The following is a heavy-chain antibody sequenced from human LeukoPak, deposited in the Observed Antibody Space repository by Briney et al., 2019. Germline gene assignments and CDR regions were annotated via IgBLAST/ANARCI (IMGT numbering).Heavy chain of an antibody. Sequence: GASVKVSCKASGGTFSSYAISWVRQAPGQGLEWMGGIIPIFGTANYAQKFQGRVTITADESTSTAYMELSSLRSEDTAVYYCARGGIVQLETEYHFDYWGQGTLVTVSS. J-gene: IGHJ4*02. CDR1: GGTFSSYA. V-gene: IGHV1-69*01. CDR3: ARGGIVQLETEYHFDY. CDR2: IIPIFGTA. D-gene: IGHD1-1*01.